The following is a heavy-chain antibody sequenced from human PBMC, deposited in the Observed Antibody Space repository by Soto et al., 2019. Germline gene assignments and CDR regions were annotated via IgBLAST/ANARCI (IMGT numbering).Heavy chain of an antibody. Sequence: SETLSLTCTVSGGPISSYYWSWIRQPPGKGLEWIGYIYYSGSTNYNPSLKSRVTISVDTSKNQFSLKLSSVTAADTSLYFCARHIPVTRPSLRAFDIWGQGTMVTVSS. V-gene: IGHV4-59*08. CDR3: ARHIPVTRPSLRAFDI. J-gene: IGHJ3*02. D-gene: IGHD4-17*01. CDR1: GGPISSYY. CDR2: IYYSGST.